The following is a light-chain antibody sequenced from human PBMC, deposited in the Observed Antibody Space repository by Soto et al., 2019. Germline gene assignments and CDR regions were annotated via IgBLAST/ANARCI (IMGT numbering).Light chain of an antibody. CDR3: CAYAPTSPPNWV. Sequence: QSALTQPASVSGSPGQSITISCTGISNDVGSYKLVSWYQHHPGKAPKLMLYEGNKRPSGISNRFSGSNSANTASLTISGLQAEDEADYYCCAYAPTSPPNWVFGGGTKLTVL. CDR2: EGN. CDR1: SNDVGSYKL. J-gene: IGLJ3*02. V-gene: IGLV2-23*01.